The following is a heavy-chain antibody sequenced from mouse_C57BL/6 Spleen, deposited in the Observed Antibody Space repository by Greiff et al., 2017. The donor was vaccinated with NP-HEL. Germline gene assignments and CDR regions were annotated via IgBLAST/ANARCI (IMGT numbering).Heavy chain of an antibody. CDR1: GYTFTNYW. V-gene: IGHV1-63*01. CDR2: IYPGGGYT. J-gene: IGHJ3*01. Sequence: QVQLKESGAELVRPGTSVKMSCKASGYTFTNYWIGWAKQRPGHGLEWIGDIYPGGGYTNYNEKFKGKATLTADKSSSTAYMQFSSLTSEDSAIYYCARSYDYDGAWFAYWGQGTLVTVSA. CDR3: ARSYDYDGAWFAY. D-gene: IGHD2-4*01.